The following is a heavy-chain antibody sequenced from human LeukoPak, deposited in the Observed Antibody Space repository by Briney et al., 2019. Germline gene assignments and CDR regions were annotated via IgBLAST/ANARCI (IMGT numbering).Heavy chain of an antibody. Sequence: PGGSLRLSCAASGFTVSSNYMSWVRQAPRKGLEWGSAISGSGGSTYYADSVKGRFTISRDNSKNTLYLQMNSLRAEDTAVYYCAKIRGYSGYDFDYWGQGTLVTVSS. CDR3: AKIRGYSGYDFDY. V-gene: IGHV3-23*01. J-gene: IGHJ4*02. CDR2: ISGSGGST. D-gene: IGHD5-12*01. CDR1: GFTVSSNY.